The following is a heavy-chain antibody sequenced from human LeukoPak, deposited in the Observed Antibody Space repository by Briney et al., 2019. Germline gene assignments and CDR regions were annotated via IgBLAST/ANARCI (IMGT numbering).Heavy chain of an antibody. J-gene: IGHJ3*02. Sequence: GASVKVSCKASGYTFTSYDINWVRQATGQGLEWMGWMNPISGNTGHAQKFQGGVTMTRDTSTSTVYMELSSLRSEDTAIYYCARIRDGYNDAYDIWGQGTVVTVPS. V-gene: IGHV1-8*01. D-gene: IGHD5-24*01. CDR1: GYTFTSYD. CDR3: ARIRDGYNDAYDI. CDR2: MNPISGNT.